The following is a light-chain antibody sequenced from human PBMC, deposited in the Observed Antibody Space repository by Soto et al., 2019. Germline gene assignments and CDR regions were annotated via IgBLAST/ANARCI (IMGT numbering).Light chain of an antibody. CDR3: QQYHSYYRT. CDR2: DAS. CDR1: QSISSW. J-gene: IGKJ1*01. Sequence: GDRVTITCRASQSISSWLAWYQQKPGKAPKLLIYDASSLESGVPSRFSGSGSGTEFTLTISSLQPEDFATYYCQQYHSYYRTFGQGTNVDI. V-gene: IGKV1-5*01.